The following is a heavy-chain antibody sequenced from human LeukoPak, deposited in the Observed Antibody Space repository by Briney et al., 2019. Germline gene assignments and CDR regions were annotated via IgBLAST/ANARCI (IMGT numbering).Heavy chain of an antibody. J-gene: IGHJ5*02. CDR3: ARGNTYYDILTGYGTNWFDP. D-gene: IGHD3-9*01. CDR1: GGSISSGGYY. V-gene: IGHV4-30-2*01. Sequence: PSQTLSLTCTVSGGSISSGGYYWSWIRQHPGKGLEWIGYIYHSGSTYYNPSLKSRVTISVDRSKNQFSLKLSSVTAADTAVYYCARGNTYYDILTGYGTNWFDPWGQGTLVTVSS. CDR2: IYHSGST.